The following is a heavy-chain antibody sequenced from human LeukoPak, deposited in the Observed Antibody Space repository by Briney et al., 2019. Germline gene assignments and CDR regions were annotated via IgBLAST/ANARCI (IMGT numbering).Heavy chain of an antibody. CDR3: VRESRPGGAMGLYHNLDY. CDR1: GFTFSDFW. J-gene: IGHJ4*02. CDR2: IKEDGTEK. Sequence: GGSLRLSCAGSGFTFSDFWMTWVRQTPGKGLEWVANIKEDGTEKNLVDSVKGRFTISRDNTKNLLFLGMSNLRGDDTAIYYCVRESRPGGAMGLYHNLDYWGQGTLVAVSS. D-gene: IGHD1-1*01. V-gene: IGHV3-7*01.